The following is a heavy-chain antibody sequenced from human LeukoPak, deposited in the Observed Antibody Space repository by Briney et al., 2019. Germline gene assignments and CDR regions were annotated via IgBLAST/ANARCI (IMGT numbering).Heavy chain of an antibody. J-gene: IGHJ4*02. D-gene: IGHD4-23*01. Sequence: SETLSLTCPVSGGFNNHYYWAWIRPPPARGLDWIGYVYYSGRTNFNPSLKSRATISLNTSNSHISLSLGSVTAADTAVYYCARGDAHGGTHFDYWGQGTLVTVSS. CDR2: VYYSGRT. CDR3: ARGDAHGGTHFDY. V-gene: IGHV4-59*01. CDR1: GGFNNHYY.